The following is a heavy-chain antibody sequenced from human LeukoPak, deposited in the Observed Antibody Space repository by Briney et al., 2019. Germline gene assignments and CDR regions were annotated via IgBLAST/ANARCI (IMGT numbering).Heavy chain of an antibody. J-gene: IGHJ4*02. CDR2: INHSGST. D-gene: IGHD6-13*01. CDR3: ARTGGSSSPLGY. CDR1: GGSFSGYY. V-gene: IGHV4-34*01. Sequence: SETLSLTCAVYGGSFSGYYWSWIRQPPGKGLEWIGEINHSGSTNYNPSLKSRVTISVDTSKNQFSLKLSSVTAADTAVYYCARTGGSSSPLGYWGQGTLVTVSS.